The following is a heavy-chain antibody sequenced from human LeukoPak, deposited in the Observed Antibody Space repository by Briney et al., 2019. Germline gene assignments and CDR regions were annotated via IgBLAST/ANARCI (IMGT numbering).Heavy chain of an antibody. J-gene: IGHJ4*02. CDR3: ARHTYSDYIVFNY. CDR2: INYSGST. CDR1: GGSFSGYY. V-gene: IGHV4-59*08. Sequence: PSETLSLTCAVYGGSFSGYYWSWIRQPPGKGLEWIGYINYSGSTNYNPSLKSRVTISTDTSKNQFSLKLSSVTAADTAVYYCARHTYSDYIVFNYWGQGTLVTVSS. D-gene: IGHD4-11*01.